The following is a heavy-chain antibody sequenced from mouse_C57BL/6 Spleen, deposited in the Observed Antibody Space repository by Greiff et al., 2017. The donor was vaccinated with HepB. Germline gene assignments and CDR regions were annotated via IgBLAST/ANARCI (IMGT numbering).Heavy chain of an antibody. CDR3: ARAYYGSFHWYFDV. CDR1: GYTFTSYW. CDR2: IYPGSGST. V-gene: IGHV1-55*01. D-gene: IGHD1-1*01. Sequence: QVQLQQPGAELVKPGASVKMSCKASGYTFTSYWITWVKQRPGQGLEWIGDIYPGSGSTNYNEKFKSKATLTVDTSSSTAYMQLSSLTSEDSAVYYCARAYYGSFHWYFDVWGTGTTVTVSS. J-gene: IGHJ1*03.